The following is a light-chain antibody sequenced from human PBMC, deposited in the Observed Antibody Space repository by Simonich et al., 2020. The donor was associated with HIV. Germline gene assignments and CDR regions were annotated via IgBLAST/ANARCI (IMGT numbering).Light chain of an antibody. CDR1: QSVSSN. CDR3: QQYCTTPYT. CDR2: WAS. V-gene: IGKV3-15*01. J-gene: IGKJ2*01. Sequence: EIVMTQSPATLSVSPGERATLSCRASQSVSSNLAWYQQKPRQPPKLLIYWASTRESGVPDRFSGSGSGTDFTLTISSLQAEDVAVYYCQQYCTTPYTFGQGTKLEIK.